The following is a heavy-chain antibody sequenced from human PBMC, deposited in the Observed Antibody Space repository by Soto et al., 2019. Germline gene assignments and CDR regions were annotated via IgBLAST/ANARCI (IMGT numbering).Heavy chain of an antibody. V-gene: IGHV4-59*01. D-gene: IGHD3-3*01. CDR1: GGSISSYY. J-gene: IGHJ4*02. CDR3: ARVVHWYYDFWSGYRTPYFDY. CDR2: IYYSGST. Sequence: SETLSLTCTVSGGSISSYYWSWIRQPPGKGLEWIGYIYYSGSTNYNPSLKSRVTISVDTSKNQFSLKLSSVTAADTAVYYCARVVHWYYDFWSGYRTPYFDYWGQGTLVTVPS.